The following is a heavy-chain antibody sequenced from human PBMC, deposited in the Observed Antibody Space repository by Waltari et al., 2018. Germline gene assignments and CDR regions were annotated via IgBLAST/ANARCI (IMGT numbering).Heavy chain of an antibody. Sequence: QVQLQESGPGLVKPSETLSLTCAVSGYSISSGYYWGWIRQPPGKGLEWIGSIYHSGSTYYNPSLKSRVTISVDTSKNQFSLKLSSVTAADTAVYYCARAPHDYGDYGGAFDIWGQGTMVTVSS. D-gene: IGHD4-17*01. V-gene: IGHV4-38-2*01. CDR2: IYHSGST. J-gene: IGHJ3*02. CDR1: GYSISSGYY. CDR3: ARAPHDYGDYGGAFDI.